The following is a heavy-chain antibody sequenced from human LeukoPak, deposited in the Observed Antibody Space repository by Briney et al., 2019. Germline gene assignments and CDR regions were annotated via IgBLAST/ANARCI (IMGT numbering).Heavy chain of an antibody. CDR3: ARKYYYDSSGYWDGAFDI. CDR2: IYYSGST. Sequence: SETLSLTCTVSGGSISSYYWSWIRQPPGKGLEWIGYIYYSGSTNYNPSLKSRVTISVDRSKNQFSLKLSSVTAADTAVYYCARKYYYDSSGYWDGAFDIWGQGTMVTVSS. J-gene: IGHJ3*02. D-gene: IGHD3-22*01. V-gene: IGHV4-59*12. CDR1: GGSISSYY.